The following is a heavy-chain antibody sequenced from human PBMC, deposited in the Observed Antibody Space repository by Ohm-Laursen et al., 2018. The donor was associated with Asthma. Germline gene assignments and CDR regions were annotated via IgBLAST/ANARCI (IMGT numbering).Heavy chain of an antibody. D-gene: IGHD2-2*02. CDR3: ARDEGYCSSTSCYSWGGFDY. V-gene: IGHV3-30*03. CDR2: ISYDGSNK. Sequence: SLRLSCAASGFTFSSYGMHWVRQAPGKGLEWVAVISYDGSNKYYADSVKGRFTISRDNSKNTLYLQMNSLRAEDTAVYYCARDEGYCSSTSCYSWGGFDYWGQGTLVTVSS. J-gene: IGHJ4*02. CDR1: GFTFSSYG.